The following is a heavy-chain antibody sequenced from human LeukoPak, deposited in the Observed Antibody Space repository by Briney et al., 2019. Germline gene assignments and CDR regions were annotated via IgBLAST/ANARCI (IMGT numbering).Heavy chain of an antibody. J-gene: IGHJ6*02. CDR3: ARDVYYESSGYCLNLYYYGMDV. CDR2: ICSDGTNK. Sequence: GGPLRLSCAASGITFRSYGMHWVRQAPGKGLEWVAVICSDGTNKRYAGSVMGLFTISRDDSENTLYLQMSSLRAEDTAVYYCARDVYYESSGYCLNLYYYGMDVWGQGTTVTVSS. CDR1: GITFRSYG. V-gene: IGHV3-33*01. D-gene: IGHD3-22*01.